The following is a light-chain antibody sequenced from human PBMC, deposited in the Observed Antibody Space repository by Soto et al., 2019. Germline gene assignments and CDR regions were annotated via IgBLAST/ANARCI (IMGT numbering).Light chain of an antibody. Sequence: EIVLTQSPGTLSLSPGERVTLSCRASQSVGTSWLAWYQQKPAQSPRLLIYSTSSRATGIPDRFSGSGSETDFALTISRLEPEDSAVYYCQQYASSQWTFGQGTKVEIK. J-gene: IGKJ1*01. CDR2: STS. CDR3: QQYASSQWT. CDR1: QSVGTSW. V-gene: IGKV3-20*01.